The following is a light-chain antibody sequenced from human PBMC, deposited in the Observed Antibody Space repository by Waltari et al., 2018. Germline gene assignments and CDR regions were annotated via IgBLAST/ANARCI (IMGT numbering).Light chain of an antibody. CDR1: TGAVTSGQF. V-gene: IGLV7-46*01. J-gene: IGLJ2*01. CDR2: DTS. Sequence: QVVVTQEPSLTVSPGGTGTLTCGSSTGAVTSGQFPYWFLQKPGQAPRTLVYDTSNKHSWTPARFSGSLLGGKAALTLSGAQPEDEAEYYCSVSYSGHVIFGGGTKLTVL. CDR3: SVSYSGHVI.